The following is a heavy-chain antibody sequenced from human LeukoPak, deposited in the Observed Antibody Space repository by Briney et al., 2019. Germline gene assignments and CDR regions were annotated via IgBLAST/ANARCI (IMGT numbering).Heavy chain of an antibody. CDR2: ISGSGGST. D-gene: IGHD3-10*01. V-gene: IGHV3-23*01. CDR3: AKDRLDGTSGYYYYMDV. J-gene: IGHJ6*03. CDR1: GFTFSSYA. Sequence: GGSLRLSCAASGFTFSSYAMSWVRQAPGRGLEWVSAISGSGGSTYYADSVKGRFTISRDNSKNTLYLQMNSLRAEDTAVYYCAKDRLDGTSGYYYYMDVWGKGTTVTVSS.